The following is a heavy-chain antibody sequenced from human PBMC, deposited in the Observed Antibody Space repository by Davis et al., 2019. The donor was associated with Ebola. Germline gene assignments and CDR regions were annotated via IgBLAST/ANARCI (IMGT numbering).Heavy chain of an antibody. Sequence: GESLKIPCVASGFTFSDYYMSWIRQAPGKGLEWLSYINTRSTYTKYADSVRGRFTISRDKAKRSLFLQMNSLRAEDTAVYYCARLAAGTEYGDNGGFWGQGSLVTVSS. J-gene: IGHJ4*02. CDR3: ARLAAGTEYGDNGGF. CDR2: INTRSTYT. D-gene: IGHD4-23*01. V-gene: IGHV3-11*06. CDR1: GFTFSDYY.